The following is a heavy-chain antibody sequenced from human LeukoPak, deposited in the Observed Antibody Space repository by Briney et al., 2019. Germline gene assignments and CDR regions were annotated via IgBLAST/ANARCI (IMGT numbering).Heavy chain of an antibody. J-gene: IGHJ4*02. CDR2: IKEDGSEK. CDR1: GFTFSNYW. D-gene: IGHD5-18*01. Sequence: PGGSLRLSCAASGFTFSNYWMSWVRQAPGKGLEWVANIKEDGSEKYYVDSVKGRFTISRDNAKKSLFLQMNSLRAEDTAVYCCARDGRGYTYGNDFWGQGSLVTVSS. CDR3: ARDGRGYTYGNDF. V-gene: IGHV3-7*03.